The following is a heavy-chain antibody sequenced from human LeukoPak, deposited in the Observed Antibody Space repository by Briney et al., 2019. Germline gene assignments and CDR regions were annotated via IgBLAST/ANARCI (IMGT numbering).Heavy chain of an antibody. D-gene: IGHD3-9*01. CDR3: ASDNFDWLLSGAFDI. Sequence: ASVKVSCKASGGTFSSYAISWVRQAPGQGLGWMGGIIPIFGTANYAQKFQGRVTITTDESTSTAYMELSSLRSEDTAVYYCASDNFDWLLSGAFDIWGQGTMVTVSS. J-gene: IGHJ3*02. CDR2: IIPIFGTA. V-gene: IGHV1-69*05. CDR1: GGTFSSYA.